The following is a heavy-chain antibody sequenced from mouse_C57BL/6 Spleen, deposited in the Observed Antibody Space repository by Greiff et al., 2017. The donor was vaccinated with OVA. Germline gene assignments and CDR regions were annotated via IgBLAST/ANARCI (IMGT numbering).Heavy chain of an antibody. Sequence: QVQLQQPGAELVRPGSSVKLSCKASGYTFTSYWMHWVKQRPIQGLEWIGNIDPSDSETHYNQKFKDKATLTVDKSSSTAYMQLRSLTSVDSAVYYWARRSHYYGSGSGFAYWGKGILVTVSA. CDR2: IDPSDSET. CDR1: GYTFTSYW. J-gene: IGHJ3*01. CDR3: ARRSHYYGSGSGFAY. V-gene: IGHV1-52*01. D-gene: IGHD1-1*01.